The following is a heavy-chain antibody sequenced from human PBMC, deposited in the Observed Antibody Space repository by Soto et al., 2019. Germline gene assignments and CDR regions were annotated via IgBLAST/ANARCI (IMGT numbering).Heavy chain of an antibody. Sequence: PSETLSLTCTVSGDSISSSGDYWGWIRQPPGKGLEWTGSMYYGGSTYSNPSLKSRVTISADTSKNQFSLKLSSVTAAETAVYYCARHRISGCYFDYWGQGTLVTVSS. J-gene: IGHJ4*02. V-gene: IGHV4-39*01. CDR1: GDSISSSGDY. CDR2: MYYGGST. D-gene: IGHD6-19*01. CDR3: ARHRISGCYFDY.